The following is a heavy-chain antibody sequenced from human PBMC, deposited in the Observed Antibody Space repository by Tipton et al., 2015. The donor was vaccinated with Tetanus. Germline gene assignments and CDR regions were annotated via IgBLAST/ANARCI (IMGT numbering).Heavy chain of an antibody. J-gene: IGHJ5*02. Sequence: TLSLTCTVSGGSVSSGSYYWSWIRQPPGKGLEWIGYFFYSGSTNYNPSLKSRVSMAVGTSKNQFSLQLRSVTAADTAVYYCTRVLSGYDYVSWFDPWGQGTLVTVSS. D-gene: IGHD3-16*01. CDR1: GGSVSSGSYY. CDR2: FFYSGST. V-gene: IGHV4-61*01. CDR3: TRVLSGYDYVSWFDP.